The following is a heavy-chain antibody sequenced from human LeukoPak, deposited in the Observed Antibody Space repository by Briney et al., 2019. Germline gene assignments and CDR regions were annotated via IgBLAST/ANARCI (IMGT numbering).Heavy chain of an antibody. D-gene: IGHD6-13*01. Sequence: LXLSCAASGFTFSSYGMHWVRQAPGKGLEWVAFIRYDGSNKYYADSVKGRFTISRDNSKNTLYLQMNSLRAEDTAVYYCAKVYSSSWSNGDYWGQGTLVTVSS. CDR1: GFTFSSYG. J-gene: IGHJ4*02. CDR2: IRYDGSNK. CDR3: AKVYSSSWSNGDY. V-gene: IGHV3-30*02.